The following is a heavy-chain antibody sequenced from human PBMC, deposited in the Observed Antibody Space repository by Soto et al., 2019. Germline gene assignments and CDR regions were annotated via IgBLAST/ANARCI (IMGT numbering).Heavy chain of an antibody. J-gene: IGHJ5*02. CDR2: INAGNGNT. Sequence: ASVKVSCKASGYTFTSYAMHWVRQAPGQRLEWMGWINAGNGNTKYSQKFQGRVTITRDTSASTAYMELSSLRSEDTAVYYCARGGPLVVVPAARWWFDPWGQGTLVTVS. CDR1: GYTFTSYA. V-gene: IGHV1-3*01. CDR3: ARGGPLVVVPAARWWFDP. D-gene: IGHD2-2*01.